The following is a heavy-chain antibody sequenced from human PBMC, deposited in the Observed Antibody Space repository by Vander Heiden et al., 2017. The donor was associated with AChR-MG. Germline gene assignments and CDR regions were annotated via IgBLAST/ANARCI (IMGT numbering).Heavy chain of an antibody. Sequence: EVQLVESGGDLVQPGGSLRLSCAVSGFTFSNYEMNWVRQAPGKGLEWVSYISSSGTTIYYADSVKGRFTISRDNAKNSLYLQMNSLRAEDTAVYYCARDQSSYNLNYVPGPGYDYWGQGTLVTVSS. V-gene: IGHV3-48*03. CDR3: ARDQSSYNLNYVPGPGYDY. CDR2: ISSSGTTI. CDR1: GFTFSNYE. J-gene: IGHJ4*02. D-gene: IGHD1-7*01.